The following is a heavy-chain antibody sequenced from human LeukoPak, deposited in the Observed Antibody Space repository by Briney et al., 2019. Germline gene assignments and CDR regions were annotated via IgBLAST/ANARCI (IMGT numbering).Heavy chain of an antibody. D-gene: IGHD3-10*01. CDR1: GGSISSSNW. CDR2: IYHSGST. CDR3: ARAYRVRGVFMYFDY. Sequence: SGTLSLTCAVSGGSISSSNWWSWVRQPPGKGLEWIGEIYHSGSTNYNPSLKSRVTISVDTSKNQFSLKLSSVTAADTAVYYCARAYRVRGVFMYFDYWGQGTLVTVSS. V-gene: IGHV4-4*02. J-gene: IGHJ4*02.